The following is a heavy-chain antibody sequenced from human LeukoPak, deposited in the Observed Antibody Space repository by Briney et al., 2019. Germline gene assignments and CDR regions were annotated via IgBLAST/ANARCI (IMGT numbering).Heavy chain of an antibody. CDR3: ARLRTGFWSGYPQYNWFDP. J-gene: IGHJ5*02. CDR2: IYYSGST. V-gene: IGHV4-39*01. CDR1: GDSISSSSYY. Sequence: SETLSLTCTVSGDSISSSSYYWGWIRQPPGKGLEWIGSIYYSGSTYYNPSLKSRVTISVDTSKNQFSLKLSSVTAADTAVYYCARLRTGFWSGYPQYNWFDPWGQGTLVTVSS. D-gene: IGHD3-3*01.